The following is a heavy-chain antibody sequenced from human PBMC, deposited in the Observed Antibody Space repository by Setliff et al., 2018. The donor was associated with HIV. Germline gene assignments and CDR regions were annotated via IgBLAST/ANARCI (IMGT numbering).Heavy chain of an antibody. CDR1: GYTFTKYG. CDR2: ISANNGSS. Sequence: ASVKVSCKSSGYTFTKYGITWVRQAPGQGLEWMGWISANNGSSYFAQKFQGRVTMTRNTSISTAYMELSSLRSKDTAVYYCARAGGGAFNFWGLGTMVTVS. CDR3: ARAGGGAFNF. J-gene: IGHJ3*01. D-gene: IGHD3-10*01. V-gene: IGHV1-8*01.